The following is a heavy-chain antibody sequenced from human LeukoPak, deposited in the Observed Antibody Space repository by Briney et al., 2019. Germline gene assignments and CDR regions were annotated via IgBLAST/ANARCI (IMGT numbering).Heavy chain of an antibody. Sequence: GGSLRLSCAASGFTFSTYAMNWVRQAPGKGLEWVSSITGSSTYIYYADSVKGRFTISRDNAKNSLYLQMNNLGAEDTAVYYCARDLTVTSTCWFDLWGQGTLVTVSS. CDR1: GFTFSTYA. CDR2: ITGSSTYI. J-gene: IGHJ5*02. CDR3: ARDLTVTSTCWFDL. D-gene: IGHD4-11*01. V-gene: IGHV3-21*01.